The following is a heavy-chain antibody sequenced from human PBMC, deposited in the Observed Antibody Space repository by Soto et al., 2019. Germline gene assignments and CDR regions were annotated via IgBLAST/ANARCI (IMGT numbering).Heavy chain of an antibody. CDR2: IYYSAST. J-gene: IGHJ6*04. CDR3: AGSITLRFLEWLKGVLDYYYYGMDV. Sequence: SETLSLTCTVSVGSLSSYYWSWIRQPPGTGLAWIGYIYYSASTNYKPSLKSRDTISVDTSKNQFSLKLNSVTAADTAVYYRAGSITLRFLEWLKGVLDYYYYGMDVWGKGTTVTVPA. V-gene: IGHV4-59*01. D-gene: IGHD3-3*01. CDR1: VGSLSSYY.